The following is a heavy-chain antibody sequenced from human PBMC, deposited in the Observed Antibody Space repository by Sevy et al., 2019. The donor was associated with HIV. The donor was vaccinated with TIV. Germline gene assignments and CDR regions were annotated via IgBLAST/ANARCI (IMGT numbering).Heavy chain of an antibody. CDR3: ARGQLPFDY. J-gene: IGHJ4*02. CDR1: GGSFSGYY. D-gene: IGHD1-26*01. Sequence: SETLSLTCAVYGGSFSGYYRSWIRQPPGKGLEWIGEINHSGSTNYNPSLKSRVTISVDTSKNQFSLKLSSVTAADTAVYYCARGQLPFDYWGQGTLVTVSS. V-gene: IGHV4-34*01. CDR2: INHSGST.